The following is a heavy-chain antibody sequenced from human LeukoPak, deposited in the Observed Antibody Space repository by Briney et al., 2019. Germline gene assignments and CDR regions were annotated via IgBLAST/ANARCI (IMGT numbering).Heavy chain of an antibody. CDR3: ARVEGRRSRAITEGANY. Sequence: SQTLSLTCAVSGDSVSSNSAAWNWIRQSPSRGLEWLGRTYYRSKWYNDYAVSVKSRITINPDTSKNQFSLKLSSVTAADTAVYYCARVEGRRSRAITEGANYWGQGTLVTVSS. D-gene: IGHD1-26*01. CDR2: TYYRSKWYN. CDR1: GDSVSSNSAA. J-gene: IGHJ4*02. V-gene: IGHV6-1*01.